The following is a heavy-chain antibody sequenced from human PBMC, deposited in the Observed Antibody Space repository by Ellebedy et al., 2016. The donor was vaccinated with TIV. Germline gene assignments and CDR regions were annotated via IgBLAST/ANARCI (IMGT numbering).Heavy chain of an antibody. V-gene: IGHV4-39*01. CDR2: IYYSGTT. CDR1: GGSVSSSCCY. Sequence: SETLSLXCTVSGGSVSSSCCYWGWIRQPPGKGLEWIGSIYYSGTTYYNPSLKSRVTISVDSPKNQFSLDLSSVTAADTAVYYCARSLGYCSGGNCYTLEYWGQGILVTVSS. D-gene: IGHD2-15*01. J-gene: IGHJ4*02. CDR3: ARSLGYCSGGNCYTLEY.